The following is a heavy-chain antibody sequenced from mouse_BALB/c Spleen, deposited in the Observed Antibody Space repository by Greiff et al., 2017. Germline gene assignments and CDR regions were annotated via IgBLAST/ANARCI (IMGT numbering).Heavy chain of an antibody. V-gene: IGHV1S56*01. Sequence: QVQLQQSGPELVKPGASVKMSCKASGYTFTSYYIHWVKQRPGQGLEWIGWIYPGDGSTKYNEKFKGKTTLTADKSSSTAYMLLSSLTSEDSAIYFCARPIYYDYDAWFAYWGQGTLVTVSA. D-gene: IGHD2-4*01. CDR1: GYTFTSYY. CDR3: ARPIYYDYDAWFAY. J-gene: IGHJ3*01. CDR2: IYPGDGST.